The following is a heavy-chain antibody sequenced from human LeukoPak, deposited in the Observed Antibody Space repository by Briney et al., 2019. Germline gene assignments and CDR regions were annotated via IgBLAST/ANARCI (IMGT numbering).Heavy chain of an antibody. D-gene: IGHD3-16*02. Sequence: SETLSLTCTVSGGSISNSNYCRGWIRQPPGKGLEWIRSISYSGSTYYNPSLKSRVSISVDTSKNQFSLKVTSVTAADTAVFYCARHYVDIRTVGASHYYYGLDVWGQGTTVTVSS. CDR3: ARHYVDIRTVGASHYYYGLDV. J-gene: IGHJ6*02. V-gene: IGHV4-39*01. CDR2: ISYSGST. CDR1: GGSISNSNYC.